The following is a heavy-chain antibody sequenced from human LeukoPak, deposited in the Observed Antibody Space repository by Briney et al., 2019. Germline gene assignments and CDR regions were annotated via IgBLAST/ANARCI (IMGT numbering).Heavy chain of an antibody. CDR1: GGSISSYY. CDR3: ARDRRQGYIAVAGTLDY. D-gene: IGHD6-19*01. V-gene: IGHV4-4*07. Sequence: PSETLSLTCTVSGGSISSYYWSWIRQPAGKGLEWIGRIYTSGSTNYNPSLKSRVTMSVDTSKNQFSLKLSSVTAADTAVYYRARDRRQGYIAVAGTLDYWGQGTLVTVSS. CDR2: IYTSGST. J-gene: IGHJ4*02.